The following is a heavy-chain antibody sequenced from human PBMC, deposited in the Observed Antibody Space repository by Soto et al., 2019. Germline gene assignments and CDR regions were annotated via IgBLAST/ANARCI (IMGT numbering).Heavy chain of an antibody. D-gene: IGHD3-9*01. CDR3: ATSSDTGFDA. V-gene: IGHV1-18*04. J-gene: IGHJ5*02. CDR1: GYPFIKYG. Sequence: QLQLVQSAAEVKKPGASVRVSCKAYGYPFIKYGISWIRQAPEQGLEWMGWIKVDSGYTNYAQKFQGRVTMTADTSSDTAFMELRSLSLDDTAVYFCATSSDTGFDAWGQGTLVSVSS. CDR2: IKVDSGYT.